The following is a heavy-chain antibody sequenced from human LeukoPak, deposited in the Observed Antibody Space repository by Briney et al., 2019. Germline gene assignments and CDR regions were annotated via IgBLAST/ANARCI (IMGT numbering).Heavy chain of an antibody. Sequence: GGSLRLSCAASGFTFSSYWLSWVPQARGKGLEWVANIKQDGSEKYYVDSVKGRFTISRDNAKNSLYLQMNSLRAEDTAVYYCARGFIKLDYWGQGTLVTVSS. CDR2: IKQDGSEK. V-gene: IGHV3-7*01. CDR1: GFTFSSYW. J-gene: IGHJ4*02. D-gene: IGHD1-1*01. CDR3: ARGFIKLDY.